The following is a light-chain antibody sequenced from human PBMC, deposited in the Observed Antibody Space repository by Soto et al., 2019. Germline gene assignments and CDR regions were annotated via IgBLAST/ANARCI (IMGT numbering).Light chain of an antibody. V-gene: IGKV1-8*01. CDR2: AAS. CDR1: QGISSH. Sequence: AIRMIQSPSAFSASTGERVSITCRAAQGISSHLELYQQKPARAPKLLIYAASTLQSGVLSRFSGCGSGTDFTLTISCLQSEDFATYFCQQYYSYPLTFGGGTKVDIK. J-gene: IGKJ4*01. CDR3: QQYYSYPLT.